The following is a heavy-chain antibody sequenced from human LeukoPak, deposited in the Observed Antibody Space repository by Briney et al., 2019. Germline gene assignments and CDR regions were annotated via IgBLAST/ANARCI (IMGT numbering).Heavy chain of an antibody. D-gene: IGHD5-12*01. J-gene: IGHJ4*02. CDR1: GYSSSSGYY. CDR2: IYHSGST. V-gene: IGHV4-38-2*01. Sequence: KASETLSLTCAVSGYSSSSGYYWGWIRQPPGKGLEWIGSIYHSGSTYYNPSLKSRVTISVDTSKNQFSLKLSSVTAADTAVYYCARPNHYRGFPFDYWGQGTLVTVSS. CDR3: ARPNHYRGFPFDY.